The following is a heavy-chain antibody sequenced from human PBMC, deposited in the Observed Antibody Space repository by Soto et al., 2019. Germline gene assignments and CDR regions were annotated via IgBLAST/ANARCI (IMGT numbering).Heavy chain of an antibody. CDR3: ARDLPWHATQSRARIGRFDP. J-gene: IGHJ5*02. V-gene: IGHV1-3*01. CDR1: GYTFTSYA. D-gene: IGHD5-12*01. Sequence: QVQLVQSGAEVKKPGASMKVSCKASGYTFTSYAMHWVRQAPGQRLEWMGWINAGNGNTKYSQKLQRRVTITRVTSASTAYMELSSQRSEDTAVYYCARDLPWHATQSRARIGRFDPWGQGTLVTVSS. CDR2: INAGNGNT.